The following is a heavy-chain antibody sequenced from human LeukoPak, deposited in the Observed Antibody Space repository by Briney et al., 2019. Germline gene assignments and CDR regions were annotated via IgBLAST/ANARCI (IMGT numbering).Heavy chain of an antibody. CDR1: GFTFSGYS. Sequence: PGGSLRLSCAASGFTFSGYSMNWVRQAPGKGLEWVSSISSSSSYIYYADSVKGRFTISRDNAKNSLYLQMNSLRAEDTAVYYCARDKGLSYYDSSGYYFDYWGQGTLVTVSS. D-gene: IGHD3-22*01. J-gene: IGHJ4*02. CDR3: ARDKGLSYYDSSGYYFDY. CDR2: ISSSSSYI. V-gene: IGHV3-21*01.